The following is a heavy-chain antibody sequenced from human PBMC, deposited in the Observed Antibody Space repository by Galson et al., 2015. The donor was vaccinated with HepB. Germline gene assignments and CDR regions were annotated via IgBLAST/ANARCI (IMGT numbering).Heavy chain of an antibody. CDR1: GLTFRSYG. J-gene: IGHJ2*01. V-gene: IGHV3-33*01. D-gene: IGHD3/OR15-3a*01. CDR2: ISYDAINM. Sequence: SLRLSCAASGLTFRSYGMHWVRQAPGKGLEWVAAISYDAINMNYADSVQGRFTISRDNSKDTLYLQMNSLRAEDTAVYYCARGLGLWYFDLWGRGTLVIVAS. CDR3: ARGLGLWYFDL.